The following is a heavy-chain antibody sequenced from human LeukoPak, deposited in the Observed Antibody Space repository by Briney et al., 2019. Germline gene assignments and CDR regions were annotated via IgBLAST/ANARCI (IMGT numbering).Heavy chain of an antibody. Sequence: PSETLSLTCTVSGGSISSSSYYWGWIRQPPGKGLEWIGSIYYSGSTYYNPSLKSRVTISVDTSKNQFSLKLSSVTAADTAVYYCARYRLYFDYWGQGTLVTVSS. CDR1: GGSISSSSYY. J-gene: IGHJ4*02. D-gene: IGHD1-1*01. V-gene: IGHV4-39*07. CDR2: IYYSGST. CDR3: ARYRLYFDY.